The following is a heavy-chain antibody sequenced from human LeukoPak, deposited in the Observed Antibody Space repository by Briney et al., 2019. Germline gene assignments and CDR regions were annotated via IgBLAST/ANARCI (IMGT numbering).Heavy chain of an antibody. CDR1: GFTFSSYS. Sequence: GSLRLSCAASGFTFSSYSMNWVRQAPGKGLEWVSYISSSSSTIYYADSVKGRFTISRDNAKNSLYLQMNSLRAEDTAVYYCARVVGGGYCTNGVCSWGQGTLVTVPS. V-gene: IGHV3-48*01. CDR3: ARVVGGGYCTNGVCS. CDR2: ISSSSSTI. D-gene: IGHD2-8*01. J-gene: IGHJ5*02.